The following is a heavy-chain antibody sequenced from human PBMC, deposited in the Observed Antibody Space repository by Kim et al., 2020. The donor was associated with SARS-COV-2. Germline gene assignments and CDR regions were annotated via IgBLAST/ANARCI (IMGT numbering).Heavy chain of an antibody. CDR3: ARAFSSRREFDP. CDR1: GDFVSSSHW. J-gene: IGHJ5*02. V-gene: IGHV4-4*02. CDR2: ISHSGTT. Sequence: SETLSLTCAVSGDFVSSSHWLTWVRQTPVKGLEWIGEISHSGTTNYNPSLGSRVTISLDTFNNQFSLILNSVTAADTAIYYCARAFSSRREFDPWGQGTQVTVSS.